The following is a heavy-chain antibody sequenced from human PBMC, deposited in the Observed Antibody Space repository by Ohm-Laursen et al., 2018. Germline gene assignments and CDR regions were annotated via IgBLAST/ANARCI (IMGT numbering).Heavy chain of an antibody. CDR3: ARVDGYNAVDI. CDR1: GGSISSYY. CDR2: IFYSGST. D-gene: IGHD5-24*01. J-gene: IGHJ3*02. Sequence: SETLSLTCTVSGGSISSYYWSWIRQPPGKGLEWIGYIFYSGSTSYNPSLKSRVTISVDTSKNQFSLNLNSVTAADTAVFYCARVDGYNAVDIWGQGTMVTVSS. V-gene: IGHV4-59*01.